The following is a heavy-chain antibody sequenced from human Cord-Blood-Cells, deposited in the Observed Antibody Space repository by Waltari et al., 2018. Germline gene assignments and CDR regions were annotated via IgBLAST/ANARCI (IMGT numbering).Heavy chain of an antibody. CDR1: GGSFSGYY. V-gene: IGHV4-34*01. CDR2: INHSEST. CDR3: ARRSLGIQRERRGGVGNWFDP. D-gene: IGHD1-1*01. Sequence: QVQLQQWGAGLLKPSETLSLTCAVYGGSFSGYYWSWIRQPPGKGLEWIGEINHSESTNYNPSLKSRVSISGDAVKNQFALKLSSVTATDTAVYYCARRSLGIQRERRGGVGNWFDPWGQGTLVTVSS. J-gene: IGHJ5*02.